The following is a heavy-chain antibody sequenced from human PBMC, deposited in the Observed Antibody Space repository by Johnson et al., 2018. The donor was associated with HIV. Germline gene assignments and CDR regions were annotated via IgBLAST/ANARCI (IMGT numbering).Heavy chain of an antibody. J-gene: IGHJ3*02. CDR3: ATGSPTVTTNAFDI. CDR2: ISYDGSI. D-gene: IGHD4-17*01. Sequence: QVQLVESGGGVVQPGRSLRLSCAASGFTFSSYAMHWVRQAPGKGLEWVAVISYDGSIGYADSVKGRFTISRDNSKNTLYLQMTSLGAEDTAVYYCATGSPTVTTNAFDIWGQGTMVTVSS. CDR1: GFTFSSYA. V-gene: IGHV3-30*14.